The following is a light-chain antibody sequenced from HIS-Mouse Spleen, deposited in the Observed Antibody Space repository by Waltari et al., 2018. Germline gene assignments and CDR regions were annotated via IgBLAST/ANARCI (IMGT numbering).Light chain of an antibody. CDR3: CSYAGSSTWV. CDR1: SSDVGSYNI. V-gene: IGLV2-23*01. CDR2: EGS. J-gene: IGLJ3*02. Sequence: QSALTQPASVSGSPGQSITISCTGTSSDVGSYNIVSWYQQPPGKAPKLMIYEGSKRPSGVSNRFSGSKSGNTASLTISGLQAEDEADYYCCSYAGSSTWVFGGGTKLTVL.